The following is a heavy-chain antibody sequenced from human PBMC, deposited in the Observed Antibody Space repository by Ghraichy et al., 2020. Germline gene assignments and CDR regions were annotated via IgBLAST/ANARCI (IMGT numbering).Heavy chain of an antibody. Sequence: SETLSLTCTVSGGSISSYYWSWIRQPPGKGLEWIGYIYYSGSTNYNPSLKSRVTISVDTSKTQFSLKLSSVTAADTAVYYCARATWGDGDYYFDYWGQGTLVTVSS. CDR3: ARATWGDGDYYFDY. CDR1: GGSISSYY. D-gene: IGHD2-21*02. V-gene: IGHV4-59*01. CDR2: IYYSGST. J-gene: IGHJ4*02.